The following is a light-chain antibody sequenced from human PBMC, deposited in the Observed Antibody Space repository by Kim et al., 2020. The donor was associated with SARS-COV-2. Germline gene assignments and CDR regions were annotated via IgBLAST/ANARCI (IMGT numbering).Light chain of an antibody. V-gene: IGLV3-9*01. CDR2: RDS. Sequence: ALGQTTRITCEGNNIGSKNVNWYQQKPGQAPVLVIYRDSNRPSGIPERFSGSNSGNTATLTISRAQAGDEADYYCQVWDSSTGNWVFGGGTQLTVL. CDR3: QVWDSSTGNWV. J-gene: IGLJ3*02. CDR1: NIGSKN.